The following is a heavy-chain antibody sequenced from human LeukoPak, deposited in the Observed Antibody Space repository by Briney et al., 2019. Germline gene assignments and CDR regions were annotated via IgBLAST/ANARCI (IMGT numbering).Heavy chain of an antibody. J-gene: IGHJ4*02. D-gene: IGHD3-16*02. Sequence: GASVKVSCKASGYTFTSYDINWVRQATGQGLEWMGWMNPNSGNTGYAQKFQGRVTMTRNTSISTAYMELSSLRSEDTAVYYCARGNYDYVWGSYRQRSYYFDYWGQGTLVTVSS. CDR1: GYTFTSYD. V-gene: IGHV1-8*01. CDR2: MNPNSGNT. CDR3: ARGNYDYVWGSYRQRSYYFDY.